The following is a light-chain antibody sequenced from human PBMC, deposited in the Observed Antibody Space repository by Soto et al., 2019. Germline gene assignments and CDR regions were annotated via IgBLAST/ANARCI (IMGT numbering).Light chain of an antibody. CDR2: DVS. CDR3: RSYTSSSPLV. J-gene: IGLJ2*01. Sequence: QSALTQPASVSGSPGQSITISCTGTSSDVGGYNYVSWYQQHPGKAPKLMIYDVSNRPSGVSNRFSGSKSGNTASLTISGLQAEDEADYYCRSYTSSSPLVFGGGTKVTLL. V-gene: IGLV2-14*01. CDR1: SSDVGGYNY.